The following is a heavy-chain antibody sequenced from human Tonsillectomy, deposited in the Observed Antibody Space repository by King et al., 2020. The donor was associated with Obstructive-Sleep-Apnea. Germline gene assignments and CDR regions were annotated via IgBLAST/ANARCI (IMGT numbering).Heavy chain of an antibody. J-gene: IGHJ6*02. Sequence: QLQESGPGLVKPSETLSLTCTVSGGSISSSSYYWGWIRQPPGKGLEWIGSIYYSGSTYYNPSLKSRVTISVDTSKNQFSLRLSSVTAADTAVYYCATIAARPSGLDGWGQGTTVTVSS. CDR3: ATIAARPSGLDG. V-gene: IGHV4-39*07. CDR2: IYYSGST. CDR1: GGSISSSSYY. D-gene: IGHD6-6*01.